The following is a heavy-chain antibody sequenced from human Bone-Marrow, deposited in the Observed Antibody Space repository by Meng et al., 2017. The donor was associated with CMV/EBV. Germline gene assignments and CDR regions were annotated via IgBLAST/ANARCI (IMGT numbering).Heavy chain of an antibody. CDR2: IYTDGTIT. CDR1: GFTLATYA. Sequence: GSLRLSCAASGFTLATYAMHWVRQPPGKGLLWVSRIYTDGTITTYADSVKGRFTISRDNAKNALYLQMNSLRPEDTAVYYCTRDTNWSFDSWGQGTLVTVSS. CDR3: TRDTNWSFDS. J-gene: IGHJ4*02. V-gene: IGHV3-74*01. D-gene: IGHD1-1*01.